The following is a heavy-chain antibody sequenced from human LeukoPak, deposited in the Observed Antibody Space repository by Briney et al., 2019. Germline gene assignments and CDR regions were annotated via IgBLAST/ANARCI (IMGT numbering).Heavy chain of an antibody. V-gene: IGHV3-23*01. CDR1: GFTFTSYS. CDR3: ARKAQYNGHYPLDY. CDR2: TSDRGDYT. D-gene: IGHD1-7*01. Sequence: GGSLRLSCAASGFTFTSYSMSWVRQAPGKGLEWVSGTSDRGDYTYYAGSVKGRFTISRDSSKNTLFLQMNSLRAEDTALYFCARKAQYNGHYPLDYWSQGTLVTVSS. J-gene: IGHJ4*02.